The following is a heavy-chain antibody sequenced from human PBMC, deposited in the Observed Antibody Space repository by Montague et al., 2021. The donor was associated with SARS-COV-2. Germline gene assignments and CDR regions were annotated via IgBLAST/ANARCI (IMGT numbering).Heavy chain of an antibody. J-gene: IGHJ4*02. CDR1: GGSVSRISSH. Sequence: SETLSLTCTVSGGSVSRISSHWGWIRQPPGKGLEYIGSFYYAGSTQYNPSLKSRVTISVDTSNDQFSLKMNSVTAADTAVYCCARLYGSSFDYWGQGTLVTVSS. V-gene: IGHV4-39*01. D-gene: IGHD4-17*01. CDR3: ARLYGSSFDY. CDR2: FYYAGST.